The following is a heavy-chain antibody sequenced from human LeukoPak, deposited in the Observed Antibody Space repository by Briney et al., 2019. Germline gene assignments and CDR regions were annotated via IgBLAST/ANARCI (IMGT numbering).Heavy chain of an antibody. D-gene: IGHD3-10*01. CDR3: ARSRISLPYYYGSGSHILPFDI. Sequence: PSETLSLTCTVSGGSISSSSYYWGWIRQPPGKGLEWIGSIYYSGSTYYNPSLKSRVTISVDTSKNQFSLKLSSVTAADTAVYYCARSRISLPYYYGSGSHILPFDIWGQGTMVTVSS. V-gene: IGHV4-39*07. J-gene: IGHJ3*02. CDR1: GGSISSSSYY. CDR2: IYYSGST.